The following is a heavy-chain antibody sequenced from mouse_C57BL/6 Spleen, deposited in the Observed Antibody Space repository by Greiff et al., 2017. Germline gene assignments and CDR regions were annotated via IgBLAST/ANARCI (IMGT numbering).Heavy chain of an antibody. J-gene: IGHJ4*01. CDR2: IDPSDSET. CDR1: GYTFTSYW. Sequence: QVQLQQPGAELVRPGSSVKLSCKASGYTFTSYWMHWVKQRPIQGLEWIGNIDPSDSETHYNQKFKDKATLTVDKSSSTAYMQLSSLTSEDSAVYYCARSDDGCMDYWGQGTSVTVSS. V-gene: IGHV1-52*01. CDR3: ARSDDGCMDY. D-gene: IGHD2-3*01.